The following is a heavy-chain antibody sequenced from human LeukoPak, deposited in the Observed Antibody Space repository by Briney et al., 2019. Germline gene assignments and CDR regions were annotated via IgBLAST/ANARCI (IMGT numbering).Heavy chain of an antibody. V-gene: IGHV4-4*08. J-gene: IGHJ4*02. CDR3: VRRDTGRNHFDY. Sequence: SETLSLTCAVSGGSINSHYWGWIRQPPGKGLQWIGDIYSTGKNNYNPSLKSRVTISLDTSKSHLSLKLTSVLAADTAIYYCVRRDTGRNHFDYWGQGILVTVSS. CDR2: IYSTGKN. D-gene: IGHD1-14*01. CDR1: GGSINSHY.